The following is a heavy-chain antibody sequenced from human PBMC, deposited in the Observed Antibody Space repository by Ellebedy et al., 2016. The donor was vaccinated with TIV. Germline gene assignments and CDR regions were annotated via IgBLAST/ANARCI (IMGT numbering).Heavy chain of an antibody. CDR2: ISHSGST. CDR3: ASGYDYVWGSYRYGDYYFMDV. CDR1: GDSFSGYY. V-gene: IGHV4-34*01. Sequence: MPSETLSLTCAVYGDSFSGYYWSWIRQPPGKGLEWIGQISHSGSTVYSPSLRSRVIISVDKSRNQFSLTLSSVTAADTAVYYCASGYDYVWGSYRYGDYYFMDVWGKGTTVTVSS. J-gene: IGHJ6*03. D-gene: IGHD3-16*02.